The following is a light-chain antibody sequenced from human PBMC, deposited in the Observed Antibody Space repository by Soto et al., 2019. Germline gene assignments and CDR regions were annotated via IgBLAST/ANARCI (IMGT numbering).Light chain of an antibody. CDR3: QQYAYSPVT. CDR1: PSVSSSS. V-gene: IGKV3-20*01. CDR2: GAS. Sequence: EIVLTQSPGTLSLSPGERATLSCRASPSVSSSSLAWYQQRPGQAPRLLIFGASNRATDIPDRFSGRGSGTDFTLTISRLEPEDFAVYYCQQYAYSPVTFGQGTKVEIK. J-gene: IGKJ1*01.